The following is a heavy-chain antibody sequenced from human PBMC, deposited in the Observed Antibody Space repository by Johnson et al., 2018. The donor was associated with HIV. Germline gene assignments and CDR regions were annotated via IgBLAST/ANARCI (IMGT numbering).Heavy chain of an antibody. Sequence: QMLLVESGGGVVQPGRSLRLSCVVSGFTFSTYPMHWVRQAPGKGLEWVAIISSDGSDKYYADSVKGRFTISRDNSKNTLYLQMNSLRIDDTGVYYCAKDLGAAELTPDVFDLWGQGTMVTVSS. CDR1: GFTFSTYP. CDR2: ISSDGSDK. J-gene: IGHJ3*01. D-gene: IGHD1-7*01. CDR3: AKDLGAAELTPDVFDL. V-gene: IGHV3-30*04.